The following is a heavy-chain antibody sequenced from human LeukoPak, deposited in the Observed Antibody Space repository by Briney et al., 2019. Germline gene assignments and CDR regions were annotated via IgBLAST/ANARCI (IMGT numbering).Heavy chain of an antibody. CDR2: IKQDGSEK. CDR1: GFTFSSYW. CDR3: ARDGSGWSYDAFDI. D-gene: IGHD6-19*01. J-gene: IGHJ3*02. V-gene: IGHV3-7*01. Sequence: GGSLRLSCAASGFTFSSYWMSWVRQAPGKGLEWVANIKQDGSEKYYVDSVKGRFTISRDNAKNSLYLQMNSLRAEDTAVYYCARDGSGWSYDAFDIWGQGTMVTVSS.